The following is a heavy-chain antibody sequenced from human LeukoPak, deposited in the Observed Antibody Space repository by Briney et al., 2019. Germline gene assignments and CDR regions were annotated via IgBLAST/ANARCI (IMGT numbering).Heavy chain of an antibody. CDR1: GFTVSSNY. CDR3: ARDLYNSASK. CDR2: IYSGGST. D-gene: IGHD6-25*01. Sequence: GGSLRLSCAASGFTVSSNYMSWVRQAPGKGLEWVSVIYSGGSTYYADSVKGRFTISRDNAKNSLYLQMNSLRAEDTAVYYCARDLYNSASKWGQGTLVTVSS. V-gene: IGHV3-53*01. J-gene: IGHJ4*02.